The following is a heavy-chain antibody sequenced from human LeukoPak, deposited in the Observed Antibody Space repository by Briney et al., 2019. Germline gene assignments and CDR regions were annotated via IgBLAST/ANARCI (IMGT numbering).Heavy chain of an antibody. CDR2: ISDSGGST. CDR3: ATTRTLSFGNSLDY. D-gene: IGHD3-10*01. V-gene: IGHV3-23*01. CDR1: GLTFRSYA. Sequence: GGSLRLSCAASGLTFRSYAMSWVRQAPGKGLEWVSVISDSGGSTDFADSVKGRFTISRDNSKNTLSLQMNSLRGEDTAVYYCATTRTLSFGNSLDYWGQGTLVTVSS. J-gene: IGHJ4*02.